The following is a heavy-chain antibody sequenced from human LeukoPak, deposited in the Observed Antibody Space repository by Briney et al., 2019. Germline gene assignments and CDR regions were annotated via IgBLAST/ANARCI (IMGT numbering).Heavy chain of an antibody. CDR1: GFAFSSYS. Sequence: GGSLRLSCAASGFAFSSYSMNWVRQAPGKGLEWVSSISSSSSYIYYADSVKGRFTISRDNAKTSLYLQMNSLRAEDTAVYYCARDSSSSMGGSTYWGQGTLVTVSS. D-gene: IGHD6-13*01. V-gene: IGHV3-21*01. CDR2: ISSSSSYI. CDR3: ARDSSSSMGGSTY. J-gene: IGHJ4*02.